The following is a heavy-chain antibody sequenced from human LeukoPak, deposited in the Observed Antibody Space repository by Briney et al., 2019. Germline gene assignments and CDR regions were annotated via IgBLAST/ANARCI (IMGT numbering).Heavy chain of an antibody. CDR2: IYHSGST. D-gene: IGHD3-3*02. J-gene: IGHJ4*02. Sequence: KPSETLSLTCAVPGYSISSGYYWGWIRQPPGKGLEWIGSIYHSGSTYYNPSLKSRVTISVDTSKNQFSLKLSSVTAADTAVYYCASIFGGGPFDYWGQGTLVTVSS. CDR1: GYSISSGYY. CDR3: ASIFGGGPFDY. V-gene: IGHV4-38-2*01.